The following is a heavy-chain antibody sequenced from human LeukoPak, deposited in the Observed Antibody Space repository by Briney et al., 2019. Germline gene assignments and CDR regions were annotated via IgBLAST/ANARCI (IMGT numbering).Heavy chain of an antibody. CDR1: GSTFDDYA. CDR3: AKGLSVGPTYFDY. D-gene: IGHD1-26*01. CDR2: ISWNSGSI. Sequence: GGSLRLSCAASGSTFDDYAMHWVRQAPGKGLEWVSGISWNSGSIGYADSVKGRFTISRDNAKNSLYLQMNSLRAEDTALYYCAKGLSVGPTYFDYWGQGTLVTVSS. V-gene: IGHV3-9*01. J-gene: IGHJ4*02.